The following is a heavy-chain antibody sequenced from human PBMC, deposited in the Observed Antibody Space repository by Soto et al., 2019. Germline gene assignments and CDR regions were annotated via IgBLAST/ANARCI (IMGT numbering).Heavy chain of an antibody. Sequence: EVQLVESGGGLVKPGGSLRLSCAASGFSFTNYSLNWVRQAPGKGLEWVSSISGDSTYIYYADSLKGRFTVSRDTAKSSLYLQINSLRAEDTAVYYCATSYSSASWYFQDWGQGTQVIVSS. CDR2: ISGDSTYI. J-gene: IGHJ1*01. CDR1: GFSFTNYS. CDR3: ATSYSSASWYFQD. V-gene: IGHV3-21*01. D-gene: IGHD6-6*01.